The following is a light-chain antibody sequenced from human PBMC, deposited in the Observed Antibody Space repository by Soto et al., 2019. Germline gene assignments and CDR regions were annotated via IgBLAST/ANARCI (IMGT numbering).Light chain of an antibody. V-gene: IGKV1-39*01. Sequence: DIQMTHSPSSLSASVGDRVTITCRASQSISTYLNWYQQKPGKAPQLLIYAASSLQSGVPSRFSGSGSGTDFTLTISSLQPEDFATYYCQQSNSTPRTFGQGTKVDIK. CDR3: QQSNSTPRT. CDR1: QSISTY. CDR2: AAS. J-gene: IGKJ1*01.